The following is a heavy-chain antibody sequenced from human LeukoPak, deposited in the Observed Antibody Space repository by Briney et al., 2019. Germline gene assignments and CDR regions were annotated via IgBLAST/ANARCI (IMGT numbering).Heavy chain of an antibody. V-gene: IGHV1-18*01. CDR3: ARDRLGYSSEFDY. CDR2: ISAYNGNT. J-gene: IGHJ4*02. D-gene: IGHD6-25*01. Sequence: APVKVSCKASGYTFTSYGISWLRQAPGQGLEWMGWISAYNGNTNYAQKLQGRVSMTTDTSTHTAYMELRSLRSDDTAVYYCARDRLGYSSEFDYWGQGTLVTVSS. CDR1: GYTFTSYG.